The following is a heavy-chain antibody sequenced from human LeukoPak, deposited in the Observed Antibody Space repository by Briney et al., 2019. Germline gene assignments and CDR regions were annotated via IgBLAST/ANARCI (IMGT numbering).Heavy chain of an antibody. CDR3: ARRGSGSYYFDY. D-gene: IGHD1-26*01. CDR1: GYSISSGYF. J-gene: IGHJ4*02. V-gene: IGHV4-38-2*01. Sequence: SETLSLTCAVSGYSISSGYFWGWIRQPPGKGLEWIGFIYHSGSTYYNPSLKSRVTISVDTSKNQFSLKLSSVTAADTAVYYYARRGSGSYYFDYWGQGTLVTVSS. CDR2: IYHSGST.